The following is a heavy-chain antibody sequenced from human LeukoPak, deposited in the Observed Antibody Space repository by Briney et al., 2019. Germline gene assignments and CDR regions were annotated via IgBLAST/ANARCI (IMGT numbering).Heavy chain of an antibody. J-gene: IGHJ3*02. CDR3: ARDGDSSGFVTFDI. CDR2: IYHSGST. Sequence: SETLSLTCTVSGGSISSGGYYWSWIRQPPGKGLEWIGYIYHSGSTYYNPSLKSRVTISVDTSKNQFSLKLSSVTAADTAVYYCARDGDSSGFVTFDIWGQGTMVTVSS. CDR1: GGSISSGGYY. D-gene: IGHD3-22*01. V-gene: IGHV4-30-2*01.